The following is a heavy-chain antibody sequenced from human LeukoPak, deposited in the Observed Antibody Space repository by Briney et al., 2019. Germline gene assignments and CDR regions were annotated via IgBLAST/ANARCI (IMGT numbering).Heavy chain of an antibody. Sequence: PGGSLRLSCAASGFTFSSYGMHWVRQAPGKGLEWVAVIWYDGSNKYYADSVKGRFTISRDNSKNTLYLQMNSLRAEDTAVYYCARDSAGQLVHFDYWGQGTLVTVSS. V-gene: IGHV3-33*01. CDR3: ARDSAGQLVHFDY. D-gene: IGHD6-13*01. CDR1: GFTFSSYG. J-gene: IGHJ4*02. CDR2: IWYDGSNK.